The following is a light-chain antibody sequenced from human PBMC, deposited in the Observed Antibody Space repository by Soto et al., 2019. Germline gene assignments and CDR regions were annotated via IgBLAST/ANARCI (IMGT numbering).Light chain of an antibody. CDR1: QSVSGSS. V-gene: IGKV3-20*01. CDR2: GAS. J-gene: IGKJ1*01. Sequence: EIVLTQSPGTLSLSPGERATLSCRASQSVSGSSLAWYQQKPGQAPRLLIYGASSRATGIPDRFTGSGSGTDFTLTISRLEPEDFAVYYCQQHGSSPETFGQGTKVEIK. CDR3: QQHGSSPET.